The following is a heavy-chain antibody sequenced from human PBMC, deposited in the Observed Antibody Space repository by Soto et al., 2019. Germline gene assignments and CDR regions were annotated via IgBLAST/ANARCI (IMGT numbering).Heavy chain of an antibody. D-gene: IGHD3-16*01. CDR2: ISHSGST. V-gene: IGHV4-38-2*01. Sequence: SETLSLTCAVSGYSISSGYYWGWIRQPPGKGLEWIGSISHSGSTYYNPSLKSRVTISVDTSKKQFYLKLTSVTAADTAVYYCARLREWGDRSGSSDFSGQGSLLT. CDR3: ARLREWGDRSGSSDF. J-gene: IGHJ4*02. CDR1: GYSISSGYY.